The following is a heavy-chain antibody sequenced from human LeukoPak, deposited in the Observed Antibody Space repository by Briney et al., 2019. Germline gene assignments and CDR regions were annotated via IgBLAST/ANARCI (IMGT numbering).Heavy chain of an antibody. CDR2: IRYDGSNK. V-gene: IGHV3-30*02. J-gene: IGHJ4*02. D-gene: IGHD1-7*01. CDR3: AAQNWNYAY. Sequence: GGSLRLSCAASGFTFSSYGMHWVRQAPGKGLEWVAFIRYDGSNKYYADSVKGRFTIPRDNAKNSLYLQMNSLRAEDTAVYYCAAQNWNYAYWGQGTLVTVSS. CDR1: GFTFSSYG.